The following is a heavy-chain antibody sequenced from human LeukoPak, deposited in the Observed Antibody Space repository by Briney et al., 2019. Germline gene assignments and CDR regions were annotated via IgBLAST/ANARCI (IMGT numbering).Heavy chain of an antibody. J-gene: IGHJ4*02. D-gene: IGHD3-22*01. CDR2: INPNSGGT. V-gene: IGHV1-2*02. Sequence: GASVKVPCKASGYTFTGYYMHWVRQAPGQGLEWMGWINPNSGGTNYAQKFQGRVTMTRDTSISTAYMELSRLRSDDTAVYYCARGSMIVVVKYFDYWGQGTLVTVSS. CDR3: ARGSMIVVVKYFDY. CDR1: GYTFTGYY.